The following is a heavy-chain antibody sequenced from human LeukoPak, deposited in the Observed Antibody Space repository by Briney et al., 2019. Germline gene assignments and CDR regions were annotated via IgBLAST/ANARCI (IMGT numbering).Heavy chain of an antibody. D-gene: IGHD6-6*01. Sequence: GESLKISCKGSGYSFTSYWIGWVRQMPGKGLEWMGIIYPSDSDTRYSPSFQGQVTISADKSISTAYLQWSSLKASDTAMYYCARLSSSVDYYYYMDVWGKGTTVTVSS. CDR1: GYSFTSYW. V-gene: IGHV5-51*01. J-gene: IGHJ6*03. CDR3: ARLSSSVDYYYYMDV. CDR2: IYPSDSDT.